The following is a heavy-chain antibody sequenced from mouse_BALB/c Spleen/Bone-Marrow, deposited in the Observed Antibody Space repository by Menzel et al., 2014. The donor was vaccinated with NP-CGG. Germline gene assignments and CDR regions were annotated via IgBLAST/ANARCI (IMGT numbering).Heavy chain of an antibody. CDR2: VSPGDGDT. J-gene: IGHJ2*01. D-gene: IGHD2-1*01. CDR3: ARVYYGNLDH. Sequence: QVQLQQSGAEQVRPGSSVKISCKASGYAFSTYWMNWVKQRPGQGLEWIGQVSPGDGDTNYNGKFRGKATLTADKSSSTAYIQLSSLTSEDSAVYFCARVYYGNLDHWGQGTTLTVSS. V-gene: IGHV1-80*01. CDR1: GYAFSTYW.